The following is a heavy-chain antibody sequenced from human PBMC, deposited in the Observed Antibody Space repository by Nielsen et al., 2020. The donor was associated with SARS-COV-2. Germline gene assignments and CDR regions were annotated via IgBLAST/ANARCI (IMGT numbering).Heavy chain of an antibody. Sequence: SETLSLTCTVSGGSISGKNYYWAWIRQPPGKALEWIASIFHTGNSYYNPSLKSRVTISVDTSKNQFSLKLSSVTAADTAVYYCARDGGELLYDYWGQGTLVTVSS. D-gene: IGHD1-26*01. CDR2: IFHTGNS. J-gene: IGHJ4*02. V-gene: IGHV4-39*01. CDR1: GGSISGKNYY. CDR3: ARDGGELLYDY.